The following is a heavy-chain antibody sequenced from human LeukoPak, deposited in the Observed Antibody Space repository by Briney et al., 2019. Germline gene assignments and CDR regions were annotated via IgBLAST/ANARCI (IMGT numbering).Heavy chain of an antibody. Sequence: SQTLSLTCAISGDNVSSNSVTWNWIRQSPSRGLEWLGRTYYRSTWYNDYAVSVRGRITVNPDTSKNQFSLHLNSVTPEDTAVYYCARRLTQYDCFDPWGQGILVTVSS. CDR1: GDNVSSNSVT. V-gene: IGHV6-1*01. D-gene: IGHD2-2*01. J-gene: IGHJ5*02. CDR2: TYYRSTWYN. CDR3: ARRLTQYDCFDP.